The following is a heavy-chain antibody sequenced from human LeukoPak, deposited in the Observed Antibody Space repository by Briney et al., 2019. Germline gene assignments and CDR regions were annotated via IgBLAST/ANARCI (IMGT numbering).Heavy chain of an antibody. D-gene: IGHD5-24*01. J-gene: IGHJ4*02. CDR3: ARGGYSGDY. Sequence: PSETLSLTCTVSGDSISSGSYYWSWIRQPAGKGLEWIGRIYTGGSTNYNPSLKSRVTISLDTSKNQFSLKLTSVSAADTAVYYCARGGYSGDYWGQGTLVTVSS. V-gene: IGHV4-61*02. CDR1: GDSISSGSYY. CDR2: IYTGGST.